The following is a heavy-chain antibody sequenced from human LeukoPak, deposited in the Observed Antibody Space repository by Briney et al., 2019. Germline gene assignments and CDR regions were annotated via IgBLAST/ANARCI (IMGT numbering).Heavy chain of an antibody. CDR1: GYTFTSYD. CDR3: ARVSGYSYATFDY. Sequence: ASVKASCKASGYTFTSYDINWVRQATGQGLEWMGWMNPNSGNTGYAQKFQGRVTITRNTSISTAYMELSSLRSEDTAVYYCARVSGYSYATFDYWGQGTLVTVSS. D-gene: IGHD5-18*01. V-gene: IGHV1-8*03. J-gene: IGHJ4*02. CDR2: MNPNSGNT.